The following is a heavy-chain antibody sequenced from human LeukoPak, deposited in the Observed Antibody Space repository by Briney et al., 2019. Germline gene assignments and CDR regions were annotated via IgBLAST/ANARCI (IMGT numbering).Heavy chain of an antibody. CDR3: AGGFLEWFIGYYYYMDV. Sequence: SETLSLTCTVSGGSISSYYWSWIRQPPGKGLEWIGYIYYSGSTNYNPSLKSRVIISVDTSKNQFSLKLSSVTAADAAVYYCAGGFLEWFIGYYYYMDVWGKGTTVTVSS. CDR2: IYYSGST. J-gene: IGHJ6*03. CDR1: GGSISSYY. D-gene: IGHD3-3*01. V-gene: IGHV4-59*01.